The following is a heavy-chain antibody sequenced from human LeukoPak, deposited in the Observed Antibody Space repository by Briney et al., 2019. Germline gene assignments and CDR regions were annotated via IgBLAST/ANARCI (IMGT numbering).Heavy chain of an antibody. Sequence: GSLGLFLTASGFHFCYYSLSWVRPAPGKGVGVVRFIRSKDHGGTTEYAASVKGRFTISRDDSNSIAYLQMNSLIIEDTAVYFCTRDPHYYHGNPHDFWGQGTRVTVSS. CDR1: GFHFCYYS. D-gene: IGHD4-23*01. CDR3: TRDPHYYHGNPHDF. J-gene: IGHJ4*02. CDR2: IRSKDHGGTT. V-gene: IGHV3-49*04.